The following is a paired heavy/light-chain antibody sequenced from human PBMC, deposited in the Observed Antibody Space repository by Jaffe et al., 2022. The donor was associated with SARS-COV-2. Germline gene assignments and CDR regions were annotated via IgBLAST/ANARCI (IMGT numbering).Heavy chain of an antibody. CDR3: ARETDAFDI. CDR1: GFTFSDWA. Sequence: QVQLVESGGGVVQPGRSLRLSCAASGFTFSDWAMHWVRQAPGKGLEWVAFISYDGSDKFYADSVKGRFTVSRDNSKNTLYLQMNSLRIDDTTMYYCARETDAFDIWGQGTMVTVSS. J-gene: IGHJ3*02. V-gene: IGHV3-30*04. CDR2: ISYDGSDK.
Light chain of an antibody. CDR2: RNN. CDR3: SAWDSSLSAWV. J-gene: IGLJ3*02. Sequence: QAGLTQPPSVSKALRQTATLTCSGNSNSVGNQGAAWLQQHQGHPPKLLSYRNNSRPSGISERLSAARSGNTASLTITGLQPEDEADYYCSAWDSSLSAWVFGGGTKLTVL. V-gene: IGLV10-54*01. CDR1: SNSVGNQG.